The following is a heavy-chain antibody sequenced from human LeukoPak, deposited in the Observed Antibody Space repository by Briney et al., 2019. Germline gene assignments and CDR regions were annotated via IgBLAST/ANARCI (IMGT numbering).Heavy chain of an antibody. CDR3: ARRGASFGDAFDI. V-gene: IGHV5-51*01. J-gene: IGHJ3*02. D-gene: IGHD3-10*01. Sequence: GESLKISCKGSGYSFTSYWIGCVRQMPGKGLEWMGIIYPGDSDTRYSPSFQGQVTISADKSISTAYLQWSSLKASDTAMYYCARRGASFGDAFDIWGQGTMVTVSS. CDR2: IYPGDSDT. CDR1: GYSFTSYW.